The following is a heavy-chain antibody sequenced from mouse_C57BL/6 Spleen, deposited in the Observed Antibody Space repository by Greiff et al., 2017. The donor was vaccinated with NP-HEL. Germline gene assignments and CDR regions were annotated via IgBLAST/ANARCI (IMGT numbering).Heavy chain of an antibody. CDR1: GYTFTDYY. CDR3: ASPPLYDGYYEDAY. J-gene: IGHJ3*01. D-gene: IGHD2-3*01. CDR2: INPNNGGT. Sequence: EVQLQQSGPELVKPGASVKISCKASGYTFTDYYMNWVKQSHGKSLEWIGDINPNNGGTSYNQKFKGKATLTVDKSSSTAYMELRSLTSEDSAVYYCASPPLYDGYYEDAYWGQGTLVTVSA. V-gene: IGHV1-26*01.